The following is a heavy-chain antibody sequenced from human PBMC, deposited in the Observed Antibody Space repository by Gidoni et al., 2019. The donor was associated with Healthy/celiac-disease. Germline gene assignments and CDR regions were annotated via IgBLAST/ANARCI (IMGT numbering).Heavy chain of an antibody. V-gene: IGHV3-30*04. Sequence: QVQLVESGGGVVQPGRSLRLSCAASGFTFSSYAMHWVRQAPGKGLEWVAVISYDGSNKYYADSVKGRFTISRDNSKNTLYLQMNSLRAEDTAVYYCARGVGYGEGAFDIWGQGTMVTVSS. CDR2: ISYDGSNK. D-gene: IGHD4-17*01. CDR1: GFTFSSYA. J-gene: IGHJ3*02. CDR3: ARGVGYGEGAFDI.